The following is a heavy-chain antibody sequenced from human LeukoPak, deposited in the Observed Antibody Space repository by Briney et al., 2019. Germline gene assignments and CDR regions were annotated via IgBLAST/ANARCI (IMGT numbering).Heavy chain of an antibody. Sequence: PGGSLRLSCAASGFTFSSYAMIWVRQAPGKGLEWVSDISGSGGSTYYADSVKGRFTISRDNSKNTLYLQMNSLRAEDTAVYYCAKGFDWAPPLWYWGQGTLVTVSS. J-gene: IGHJ4*02. D-gene: IGHD3-9*01. CDR2: ISGSGGST. V-gene: IGHV3-23*01. CDR1: GFTFSSYA. CDR3: AKGFDWAPPLWY.